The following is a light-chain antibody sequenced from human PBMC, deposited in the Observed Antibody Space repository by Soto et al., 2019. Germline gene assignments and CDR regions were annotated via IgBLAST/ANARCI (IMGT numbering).Light chain of an antibody. CDR1: SSDVGGYNY. J-gene: IGLJ2*01. V-gene: IGLV2-14*01. CDR3: SSYTSSSTLDNVV. Sequence: QSVLTQPASVSGSPGQSMTISCTGTSSDVGGYNYVSWYQQHPGKAPKLMIYDVSNRPSGVSNRFSGSKSGNTASLTISGLQAEDEADYYCSSYTSSSTLDNVVFGGGTKLTVL. CDR2: DVS.